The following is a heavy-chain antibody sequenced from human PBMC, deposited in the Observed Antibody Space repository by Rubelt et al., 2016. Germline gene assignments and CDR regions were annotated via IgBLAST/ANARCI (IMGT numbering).Heavy chain of an antibody. V-gene: IGHV3-48*01. D-gene: IGHD2-2*01. CDR3: ARVDCSSTSCYADNYYYYGMDV. CDR2: ISSSSSTI. J-gene: IGHJ6*02. Sequence: AASGFTFSSYSMNWVRQAPGKGLEWVSYISSSSSTIYYADSVKGRFTISRDNAKNSLYLQMNSLRAEDTAVYYCARVDCSSTSCYADNYYYYGMDVWGQGTTVTVSS. CDR1: GFTFSSYS.